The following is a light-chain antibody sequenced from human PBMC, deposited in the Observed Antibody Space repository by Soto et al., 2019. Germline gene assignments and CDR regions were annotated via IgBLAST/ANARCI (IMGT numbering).Light chain of an antibody. J-gene: IGLJ2*01. CDR3: SSSQSSSTWV. V-gene: IGLV2-14*01. Sequence: QSALTQPASVSGSPGQSITISCTGTSSDVGGYNYVSWYQQHPDKAPKLIICDVNNRPSGVSNRFSGSKSGKTASLTISGLQAEDEADYNCSSSQSSSTWVFGGGTKVT. CDR2: DVN. CDR1: SSDVGGYNY.